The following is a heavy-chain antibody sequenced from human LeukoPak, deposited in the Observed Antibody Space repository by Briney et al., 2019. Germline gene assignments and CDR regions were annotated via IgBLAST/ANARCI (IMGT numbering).Heavy chain of an antibody. J-gene: IGHJ2*01. CDR1: GGSFSGYY. Sequence: PSETLSLTCAVYGGSFSGYYWSWIRQPPGKGLEWIGEINHSGSTNYNPSLKSRVTISVDTSKNQFSLKLSSVTAADTAVYYCPRQRVVLWYFDLWGRGTLVTVSS. CDR3: PRQRVVLWYFDL. D-gene: IGHD2-2*01. V-gene: IGHV4-34*01. CDR2: INHSGST.